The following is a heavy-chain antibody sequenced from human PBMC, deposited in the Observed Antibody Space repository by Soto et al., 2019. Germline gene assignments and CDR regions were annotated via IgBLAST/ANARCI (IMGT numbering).Heavy chain of an antibody. CDR3: ARNGTYSSALSQYSGMDV. V-gene: IGHV1-69*01. J-gene: IGHJ6*02. D-gene: IGHD1-26*01. Sequence: QVQLVQSGAEVKEPGSSVRVSCKASGGTFDNFLMNWVRQTPGQGLEWMGGIVPMLGTPTYAEKFKGRVTISATGSTSTMYMEVTSPRSEDTAIYYCARNGTYSSALSQYSGMDVWGQGTTVTVSS. CDR1: GGTFDNFL. CDR2: IVPMLGTP.